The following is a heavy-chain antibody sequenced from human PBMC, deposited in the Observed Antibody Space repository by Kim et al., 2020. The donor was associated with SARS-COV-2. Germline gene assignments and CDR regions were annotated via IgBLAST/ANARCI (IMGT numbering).Heavy chain of an antibody. D-gene: IGHD3-10*01. Sequence: SETLSLTCTVSGGSITGSYWSWIRQPPGEGLEWIGHIYDSGTTNYNPSLKSRAVISDDTSKNQFSLKLTSVTPADTAVYFCARDGYGSGSYGWVAPCGQG. J-gene: IGHJ5*02. CDR3: ARDGYGSGSYGWVAP. CDR2: IYDSGTT. CDR1: GGSITGSY. V-gene: IGHV4-59*01.